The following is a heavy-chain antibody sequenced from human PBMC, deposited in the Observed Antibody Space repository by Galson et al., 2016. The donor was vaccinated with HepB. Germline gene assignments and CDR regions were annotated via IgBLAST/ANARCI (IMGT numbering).Heavy chain of an antibody. Sequence: ETLSLTCVVSGGSISGFNWWNWVRQSPGKGLQWIGEIFHTGGANYNPSLRGRVTMSVDKAKNQFSLNLTSVTAADTAVYYCVRCPVSLVRGGDSWGQGTLVAVSS. D-gene: IGHD3-10*01. CDR1: GGSISGFNW. CDR2: IFHTGGA. J-gene: IGHJ5*01. CDR3: VRCPVSLVRGGDS. V-gene: IGHV4/OR15-8*01.